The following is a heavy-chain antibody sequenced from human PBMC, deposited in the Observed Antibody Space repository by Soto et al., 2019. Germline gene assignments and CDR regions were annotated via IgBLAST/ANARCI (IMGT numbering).Heavy chain of an antibody. CDR1: GFTFGSFT. D-gene: IGHD3-16*01. CDR2: ISSSSAYI. CDR3: ARDGLTFGGD. J-gene: IGHJ4*02. V-gene: IGHV3-21*06. Sequence: EVHLVEAGGGLVKPGESLTLSCAASGFTFGSFTLNWVHQAPGKGLEWVSSISSSSAYIYYAESVKGRFTISRDNARSTLYLQMNSLRLDDTDVYFCARDGLTFGGDWGQGTLVAVSS.